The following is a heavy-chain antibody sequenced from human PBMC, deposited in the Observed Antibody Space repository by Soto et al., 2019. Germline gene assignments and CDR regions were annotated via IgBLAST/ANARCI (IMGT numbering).Heavy chain of an antibody. CDR1: SYRFIDVD. V-gene: IGHV1-8*02. D-gene: IGHD3-16*01. Sequence: SGKRCCKASSYRFIDVDVNWRRQAAGQGPEWMGWMNAKSGDTFSAQRFQGKFTMTWDTSLSTAYMEVGSLTSDDATIYYCARGNPFNYAGFDVWGQGTTVTVS. CDR3: ARGNPFNYAGFDV. J-gene: IGHJ6*02. CDR2: MNAKSGDT.